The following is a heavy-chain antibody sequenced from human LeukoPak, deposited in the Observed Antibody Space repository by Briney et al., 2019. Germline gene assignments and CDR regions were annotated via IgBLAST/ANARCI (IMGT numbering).Heavy chain of an antibody. CDR3: ARDLVTVTKGFDI. D-gene: IGHD4-17*01. J-gene: IGHJ3*02. Sequence: SETLSLTCAVSDDSFSSHYWTWIRQPPGKGLEWIGYISYIGSTNYNPSLKSRVTISIDTSKNQFSLKLTYVTAADTAVYYCARDLVTVTKGFDIWGQGTMVSVSS. CDR1: DDSFSSHY. CDR2: ISYIGST. V-gene: IGHV4-59*11.